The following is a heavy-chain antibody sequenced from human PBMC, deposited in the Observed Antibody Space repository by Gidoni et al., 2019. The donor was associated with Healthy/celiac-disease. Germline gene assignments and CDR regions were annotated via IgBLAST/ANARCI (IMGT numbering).Heavy chain of an antibody. CDR1: GFTFSSYA. CDR2: ISGSGGST. Sequence: EVQLLESGGGVVQPGGSLRLSCAASGFTFSSYAMSWVRQAPGKGLEWVSAISGSGGSTYYADSVKGRFTISRDNSKNTLYLQMNSLRAEDTAVYYCAKSPSYCSGGSCYPDQFDYWGQGTLVTVSS. V-gene: IGHV3-23*01. CDR3: AKSPSYCSGGSCYPDQFDY. D-gene: IGHD2-15*01. J-gene: IGHJ4*02.